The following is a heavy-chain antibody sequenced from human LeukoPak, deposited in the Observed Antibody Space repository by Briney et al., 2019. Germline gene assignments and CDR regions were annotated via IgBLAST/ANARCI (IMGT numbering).Heavy chain of an antibody. D-gene: IGHD4-23*01. J-gene: IGHJ4*02. CDR1: GFTFSSYA. V-gene: IGHV3-30*04. Sequence: PGGSLRLSCAASGFTFSSYAMHWVRQAPGKGLEWVAVISYDGSNKYYADSVKGRFTISRDNSKNTLYLQMNSLRPEDTALYYCAKDLYVVTGYFDSWGQGTLVTVSS. CDR3: AKDLYVVTGYFDS. CDR2: ISYDGSNK.